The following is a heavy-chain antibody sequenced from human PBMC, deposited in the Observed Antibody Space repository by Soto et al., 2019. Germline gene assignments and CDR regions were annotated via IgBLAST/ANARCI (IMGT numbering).Heavy chain of an antibody. Sequence: PSETLSLTCTVSGGSISSSSYYWGWIRQPPGKGLEWIGRIYYSGSTYYNPSLKSRVTISVDTSKNQFSLKLSSVTAADTAVYYCAREALLNWFDPWGQGTLVTVSS. CDR1: GGSISSSSYY. V-gene: IGHV4-39*01. CDR3: AREALLNWFDP. CDR2: IYYSGST. J-gene: IGHJ5*02. D-gene: IGHD2-15*01.